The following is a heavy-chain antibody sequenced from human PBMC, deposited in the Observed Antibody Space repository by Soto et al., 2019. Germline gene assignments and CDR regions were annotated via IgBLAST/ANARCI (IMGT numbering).Heavy chain of an antibody. CDR3: ARHPVYYDFWSGSGYYFEY. V-gene: IGHV4-34*01. D-gene: IGHD3-3*01. J-gene: IGHJ4*02. CDR1: GGSFSGYY. Sequence: SETLSLTCAVYGGSFSGYYWSWIRQPPGKGLEWIGEINHSGSTNYNPSLKSRVTISVDTSKNQFSLKLSSVTAADTAVYYCARHPVYYDFWSGSGYYFEYWGQGTLVTVSS. CDR2: INHSGST.